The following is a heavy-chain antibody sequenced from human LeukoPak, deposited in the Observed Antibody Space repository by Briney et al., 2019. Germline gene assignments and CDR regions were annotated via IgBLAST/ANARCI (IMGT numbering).Heavy chain of an antibody. V-gene: IGHV3-23*01. D-gene: IGHD6-13*01. CDR2: LSSAGNT. J-gene: IGHJ5*02. Sequence: PGGSLRLSCAASGFTLSNYAITWVRQAPGKGLEWVSLLSSAGNTYYADSVKGRFTISRDNSKNTLFLQMNSLGAEDTAVYYCARGPYKQQLVRHWFDPWGQGTLVTVSS. CDR1: GFTLSNYA. CDR3: ARGPYKQQLVRHWFDP.